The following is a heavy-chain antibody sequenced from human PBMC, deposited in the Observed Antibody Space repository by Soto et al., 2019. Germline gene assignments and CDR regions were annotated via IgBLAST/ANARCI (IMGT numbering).Heavy chain of an antibody. V-gene: IGHV3-30*18. CDR2: ISYDGSNK. CDR1: GFTFSSYG. Sequence: ESGGGVVQPGRSLRLSCAASGFTFSSYGMHWVRQAPGKGLEWVAVISYDGSNKYYADSVKGRFTISRDNSKNTLYLQMNSLRAEDTAVYYCAKDLKDIVVVVAATRIDYYYYGMDVWGQGTTVTVSS. CDR3: AKDLKDIVVVVAATRIDYYYYGMDV. D-gene: IGHD2-15*01. J-gene: IGHJ6*02.